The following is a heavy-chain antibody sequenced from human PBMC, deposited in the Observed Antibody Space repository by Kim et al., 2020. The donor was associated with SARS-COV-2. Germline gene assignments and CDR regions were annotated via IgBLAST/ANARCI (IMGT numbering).Heavy chain of an antibody. CDR3: ARNGGYCSGGSCYSVGYYYGMDV. CDR1: GGSFSGYY. CDR2: INHSGSS. V-gene: IGHV4-34*01. D-gene: IGHD2-15*01. Sequence: SETLSLTCAVYGGSFSGYYWSWIRQPPGKGLEWIGEINHSGSSNYNPSLKSRVTISVDTSKNQFSLKLSSVTAADTAVYYCARNGGYCSGGSCYSVGYYYGMDVWGQGTTVTVSS. J-gene: IGHJ6*02.